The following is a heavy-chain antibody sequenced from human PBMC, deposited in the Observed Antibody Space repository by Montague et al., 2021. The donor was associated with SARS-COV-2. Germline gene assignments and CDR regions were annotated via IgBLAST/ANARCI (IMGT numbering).Heavy chain of an antibody. D-gene: IGHD3-22*01. CDR1: GGSITNNIYY. V-gene: IGHV4-39*02. J-gene: IGHJ3*01. Sequence: SETLSLTCTVSGGSITNNIYYWAWIRQPPGKGLEWIGGIYYTGNTYYNPSLKSPVTISVVTSKNHFTLKLISVSATATAVYYCARLKRYFESSGSPSAFDFWGQGTKVTVSS. CDR2: IYYTGNT. CDR3: ARLKRYFESSGSPSAFDF.